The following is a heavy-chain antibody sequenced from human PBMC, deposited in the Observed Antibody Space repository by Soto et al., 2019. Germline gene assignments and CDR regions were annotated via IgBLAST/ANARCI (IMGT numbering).Heavy chain of an antibody. CDR2: IYYSGST. D-gene: IGHD6-19*01. CDR3: AKGSSGWYYDFDY. V-gene: IGHV4-59*04. CDR1: GDSISSYY. Sequence: SETLCLTCTFSGDSISSYYGSWIRPPPGKGLEWIGSIYYSGSTYYNPSLKSRVTISIDTSKNQFSLKLSSVTATDTAVYYCAKGSSGWYYDFDYWGQGTLVTVSS. J-gene: IGHJ4*02.